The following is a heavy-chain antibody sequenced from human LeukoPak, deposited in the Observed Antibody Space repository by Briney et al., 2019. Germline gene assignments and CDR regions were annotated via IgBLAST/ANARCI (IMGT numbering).Heavy chain of an antibody. Sequence: EASVKVSCKASGYTFTGYYMHWVRQAPGQGLEWMGWINPNSGGTNYAQKFQGRVTMTRDTSISTAYMELSRLRSDDTAVYYCARELLRYFDSTYAFDIWGQGTMVTVSS. CDR1: GYTFTGYY. CDR2: INPNSGGT. V-gene: IGHV1-2*02. D-gene: IGHD3-9*01. CDR3: ARELLRYFDSTYAFDI. J-gene: IGHJ3*02.